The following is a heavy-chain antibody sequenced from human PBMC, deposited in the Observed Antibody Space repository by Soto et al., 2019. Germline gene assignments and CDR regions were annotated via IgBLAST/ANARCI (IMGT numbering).Heavy chain of an antibody. CDR1: GFTFSSYG. Sequence: GGSLRLSCAASGFTFSSYGMHWVRQAPGKGLEWVAVISYDGSNKYYADSVKGRFTISRDNSKNTLYLQMNSLRAEDTAVYYCAKGLAYCGGDCYSWGQGTLVTVSS. CDR3: AKGLAYCGGDCYS. CDR2: ISYDGSNK. V-gene: IGHV3-30*18. D-gene: IGHD2-21*02. J-gene: IGHJ5*02.